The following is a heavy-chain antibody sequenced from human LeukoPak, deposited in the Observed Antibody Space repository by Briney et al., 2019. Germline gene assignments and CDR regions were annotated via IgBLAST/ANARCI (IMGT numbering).Heavy chain of an antibody. CDR2: FDPEDGET. D-gene: IGHD1-1*01. Sequence: ASVKVSCKVSGYTLTELSMHWVRQAPGEGLEWMGGFDPEDGETIYAQKFQGRVTMTEDTSTDTAYMELSSLRSEDTAVYYCATTKLEVDAFDIWGQGTMVTVS. V-gene: IGHV1-24*01. J-gene: IGHJ3*02. CDR3: ATTKLEVDAFDI. CDR1: GYTLTELS.